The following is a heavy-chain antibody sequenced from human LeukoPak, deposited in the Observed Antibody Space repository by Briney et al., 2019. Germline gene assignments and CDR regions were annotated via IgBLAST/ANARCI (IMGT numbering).Heavy chain of an antibody. Sequence: GGSLRLSCAASGFTFSTYWMHWVRQAPGQGPVWVSRISPDGSTTAYADSVRGRFSISRDNAKNTLYMQMNSLRVDDTAVYYCVRGSSTWSPLGDYWGQGTLVTVST. J-gene: IGHJ4*02. V-gene: IGHV3-74*01. CDR2: ISPDGSTT. CDR3: VRGSSTWSPLGDY. D-gene: IGHD6-13*01. CDR1: GFTFSTYW.